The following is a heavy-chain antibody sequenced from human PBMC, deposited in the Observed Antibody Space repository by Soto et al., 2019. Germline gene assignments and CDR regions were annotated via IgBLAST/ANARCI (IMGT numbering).Heavy chain of an antibody. J-gene: IGHJ6*02. CDR1: GASVANDNW. CDR3: TRHFYYSMDV. CDR2: VHHSVGN. V-gene: IGHV4-4*02. Sequence: QVQLQESGPGLVKPSETLSLTCTVSGASVANDNWWSWVRQSPGKGLEWIGEVHHSVGNNNSPSLTSRVTISVDKSPNQFSMKLHSVTADDSAVYFCTRHFYYSMDVWGQGTTVTVS.